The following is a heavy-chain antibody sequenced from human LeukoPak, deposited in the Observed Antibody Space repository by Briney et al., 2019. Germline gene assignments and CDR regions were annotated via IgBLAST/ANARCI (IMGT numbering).Heavy chain of an antibody. CDR2: MSSVT. CDR1: GFTFSNFA. D-gene: IGHD3-10*01. J-gene: IGHJ4*02. CDR3: AKAFFSGSGGNHMHFDS. V-gene: IGHV3-23*01. Sequence: GGSLRLSCAASGFTFSNFAMSWVRQAPGKGLEWVSAMSSVTYYADSVKGRFTISRDDSKSTLFLQMNSLRAEDTAVYYCAKAFFSGSGGNHMHFDSWGQGTLVTVSS.